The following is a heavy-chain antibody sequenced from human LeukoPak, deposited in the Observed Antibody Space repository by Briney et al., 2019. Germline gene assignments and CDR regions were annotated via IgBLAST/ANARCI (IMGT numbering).Heavy chain of an antibody. V-gene: IGHV1-46*01. J-gene: IGHJ4*02. CDR3: ASHGYSSSWLKSSFDY. CDR2: INPSGGST. Sequence: GASVKVSCKASGYTFTSYYMHWVRQAPGQGLEWMGIINPSGGSTSYAQKFQGRVTMTRDTSTSTVYMELSSLRAEDTAVYYCASHGYSSSWLKSSFDYWGQGTLVTVSS. CDR1: GYTFTSYY. D-gene: IGHD6-13*01.